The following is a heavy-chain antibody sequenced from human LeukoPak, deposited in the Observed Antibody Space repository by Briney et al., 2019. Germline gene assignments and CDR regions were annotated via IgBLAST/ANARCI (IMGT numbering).Heavy chain of an antibody. CDR3: ARGYDYVWGTLPFDY. D-gene: IGHD3-16*01. CDR1: GYTFTGYY. J-gene: IGHJ4*02. V-gene: IGHV1-2*02. CDR2: INPNSGGT. Sequence: WASVKVSCKASGYTFTGYYMHWVRQAPGQGLEWMGWINPNSGGTNYAQKFQGRVTMTRDTSISTAYMELSRLRSDDTAVYYCARGYDYVWGTLPFDYWGQGTLVTVSS.